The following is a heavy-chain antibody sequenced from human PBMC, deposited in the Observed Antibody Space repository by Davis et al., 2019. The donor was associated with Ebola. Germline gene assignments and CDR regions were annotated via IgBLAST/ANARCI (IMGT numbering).Heavy chain of an antibody. J-gene: IGHJ4*02. CDR1: GFTFSIHG. CDR3: TRDSAVVFFDY. CDR2: TGASGTDI. Sequence: GESLKISCAASGFTFSIHGMYWFRQPLGKGLEWISYTGASGTDISYADSVKGRFTISRDDAKDLLFLHMDSLRADDTAVYYCTRDSAVVFFDYWSQGTLVTVSS. D-gene: IGHD5-18*01. V-gene: IGHV3-48*01.